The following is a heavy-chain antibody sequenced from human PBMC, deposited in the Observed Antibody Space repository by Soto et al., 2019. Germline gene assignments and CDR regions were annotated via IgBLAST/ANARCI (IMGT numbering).Heavy chain of an antibody. Sequence: PGESLKISCKGFGFTFTSYWIAWVRQMPEKGLEWMGIIYPGDSDTSYSPSFQGQVTISADKSINTAYLQWSSLKASDTAMYYCAKHEGYCSSTTCSNFDYWGQGTLVTVSS. D-gene: IGHD2-2*01. V-gene: IGHV5-51*01. CDR1: GFTFTSYW. CDR2: IYPGDSDT. CDR3: AKHEGYCSSTTCSNFDY. J-gene: IGHJ4*02.